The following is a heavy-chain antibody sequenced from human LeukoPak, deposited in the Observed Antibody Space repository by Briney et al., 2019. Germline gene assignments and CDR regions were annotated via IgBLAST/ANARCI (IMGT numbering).Heavy chain of an antibody. CDR2: IYHNGGT. J-gene: IGHJ6*03. V-gene: IGHV4-38-2*01. D-gene: IGHD3-10*01. CDR1: GYSISIGYY. CDR3: ARARGYYYYMDV. Sequence: ETLSLTCVVSGYSISIGYYWAWIRQPPGKGLELIGSIYHNGGTKYNPSPKSRVTIPVETSKNQFSLNLNSVTAADTAVYYCARARGYYYYMDVWGKGTTVTVSS.